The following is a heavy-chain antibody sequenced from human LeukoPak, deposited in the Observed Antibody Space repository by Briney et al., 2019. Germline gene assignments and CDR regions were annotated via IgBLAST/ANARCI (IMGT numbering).Heavy chain of an antibody. CDR3: ARIVEQQLHYGMDV. V-gene: IGHV1-18*01. D-gene: IGHD6-13*01. CDR2: ISAYNGNT. J-gene: IGHJ6*02. Sequence: GASVKVSCKVSGYTLTELSMHWVRQAPGQGLEWMGWISAYNGNTNYAQKLQGRVTMTTDTSTSTAYMELRSLRSDDTAVYYCARIVEQQLHYGMDVWGQGTTVTVSS. CDR1: GYTLTELS.